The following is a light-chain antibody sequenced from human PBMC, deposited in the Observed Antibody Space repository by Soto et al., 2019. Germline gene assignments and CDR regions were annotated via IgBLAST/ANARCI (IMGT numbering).Light chain of an antibody. J-gene: IGKJ4*01. CDR2: DAS. Sequence: EIVLTQSPGTLSLSPGERATLSCRASQGVSRILAWYQQKPGQAPRLLIYDASNRATGVPSRFSGSASGTDFTLTISSLEPEDFAVYYCQQGGSWPLTIGGGTKVDIK. V-gene: IGKV3-11*01. CDR1: QGVSRI. CDR3: QQGGSWPLT.